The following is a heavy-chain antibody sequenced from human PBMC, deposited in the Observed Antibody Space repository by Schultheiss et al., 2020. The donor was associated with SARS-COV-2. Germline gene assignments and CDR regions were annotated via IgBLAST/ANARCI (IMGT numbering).Heavy chain of an antibody. Sequence: GESLKISCAASGFTFSSYTMNWVRQAPGKGLEWVSSITGSGINTYYTDSLKGRFTISRDNSKNTLYLQMNSLRAEDTAVYYCATDSATGYDFWSGDFDHWGQGTLVTVSS. D-gene: IGHD3-3*01. CDR3: ATDSATGYDFWSGDFDH. CDR2: ITGSGINT. CDR1: GFTFSSYT. J-gene: IGHJ4*02. V-gene: IGHV3-23*01.